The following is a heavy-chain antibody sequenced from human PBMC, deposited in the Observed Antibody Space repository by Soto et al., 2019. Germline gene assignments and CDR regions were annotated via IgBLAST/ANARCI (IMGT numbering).Heavy chain of an antibody. CDR1: GFTFSSYA. D-gene: IGHD5-12*01. V-gene: IGHV3-23*01. J-gene: IGHJ6*02. Sequence: GGSLRLSCAASGFTFSSYAMSWVRQAPGKGLEWVSAISGSGGSTYYADSVKGRFTISRDNSKNTLYLQMNSLRAEDTAVYYCAKGLVDGYDYTNYYYYGMDVWGQGTTVTVSS. CDR2: ISGSGGST. CDR3: AKGLVDGYDYTNYYYYGMDV.